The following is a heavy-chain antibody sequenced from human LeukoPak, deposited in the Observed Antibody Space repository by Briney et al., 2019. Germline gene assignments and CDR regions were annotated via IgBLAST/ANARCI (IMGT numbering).Heavy chain of an antibody. J-gene: IGHJ4*02. D-gene: IGHD6-13*01. CDR2: INPNSGGT. CDR3: ARDERQQLVLGLLYY. Sequence: ASVKVSCKASGYTFTGYYMHWVRQAPGQGLEWMGWINPNSGGTNYAQKFQGRVTMTRDMSISTAYMELSRLRSDDTAVYYCARDERQQLVLGLLYYWGQGTLVTVSS. CDR1: GYTFTGYY. V-gene: IGHV1-2*02.